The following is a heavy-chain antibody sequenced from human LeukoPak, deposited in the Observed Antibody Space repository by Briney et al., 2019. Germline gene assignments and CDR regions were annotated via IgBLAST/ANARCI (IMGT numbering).Heavy chain of an antibody. J-gene: IGHJ4*02. CDR2: IYYSGST. CDR1: GGSISSSSYY. CDR3: ARQADSSGYYLDY. Sequence: PSETLSLTCTVSGGSISSSSYYWDWIRQPPGKGLEWIGSIYYSGSTYYNPSLKSRVTISVDTSKNQFSLKLSSVTAADTAVYYCARQADSSGYYLDYWGQGTLVTVSS. D-gene: IGHD3-22*01. V-gene: IGHV4-39*01.